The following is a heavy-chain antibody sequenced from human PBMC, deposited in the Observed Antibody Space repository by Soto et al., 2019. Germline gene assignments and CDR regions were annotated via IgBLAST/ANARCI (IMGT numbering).Heavy chain of an antibody. V-gene: IGHV1-24*01. CDR1: GYTLTELS. D-gene: IGHD1-7*01. J-gene: IGHJ6*02. Sequence: ASVKVACKVSGYTLTELSMHWVRQAPGKGLEWMGGFDPEDGETIYAQKFQGRVTMTEDTSTDTAYMELSSLRSEDTAVYYCATRAGTTRWGYYYYGMDVWGQGTTVTVSS. CDR3: ATRAGTTRWGYYYYGMDV. CDR2: FDPEDGET.